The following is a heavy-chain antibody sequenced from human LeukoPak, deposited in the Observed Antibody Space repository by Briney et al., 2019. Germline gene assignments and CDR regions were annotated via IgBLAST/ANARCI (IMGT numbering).Heavy chain of an antibody. CDR2: IWYDGSNK. D-gene: IGHD2-2*02. CDR1: GFTFSSYG. V-gene: IGHV3-33*01. CDR3: AREAVDIVVVPAAIRPTCYYYGMDV. J-gene: IGHJ6*02. Sequence: PGRSLRLSCAASGFTFSSYGMHWVRQAPGKGLEWVGVIWYDGSNKYYADSVKGRFTISRDNSKHTLHLQMNRLRAEDTAVYYCAREAVDIVVVPAAIRPTCYYYGMDVWGQGTTVTVSS.